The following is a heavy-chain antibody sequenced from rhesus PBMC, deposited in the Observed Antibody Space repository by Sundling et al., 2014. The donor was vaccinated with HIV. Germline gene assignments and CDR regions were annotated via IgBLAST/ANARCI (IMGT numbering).Heavy chain of an antibody. CDR2: ISSGGST. CDR3: AKPIFGLVTSDGDGLDS. J-gene: IGHJ6*01. D-gene: IGHD3-3*01. CDR1: GFTFSSYA. V-gene: IGHV3-103*01. Sequence: EVQLVESGGGLAKPGGSLRLSCAASGFTFSSYAMHWVRQAPGKGLEWVSAISSGGSTYYADSVKGRFTISRDNSKNTLSLQMNSLRAEDTAVYYCAKPIFGLVTSDGDGLDSWGQGVVVTVSS.